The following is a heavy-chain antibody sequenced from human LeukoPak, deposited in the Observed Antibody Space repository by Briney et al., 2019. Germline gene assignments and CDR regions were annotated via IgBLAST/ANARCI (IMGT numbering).Heavy chain of an antibody. CDR1: GFTFSDYY. Sequence: GGSLRLSCAASGFTFSDYYMSWIRQAPGKGLEWVSYISSSGSTIYYADSVKSRFTISRDNAKNSLYLQMNSLRAEDTAVYYCARDQYYYDSSGYYPSGYWGQGTLVTVSS. D-gene: IGHD3-22*01. CDR3: ARDQYYYDSSGYYPSGY. V-gene: IGHV3-11*01. CDR2: ISSSGSTI. J-gene: IGHJ4*02.